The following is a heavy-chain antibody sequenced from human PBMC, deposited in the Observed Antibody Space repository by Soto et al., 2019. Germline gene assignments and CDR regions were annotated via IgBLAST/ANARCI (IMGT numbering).Heavy chain of an antibody. CDR3: ALTRQADPPTWFDP. CDR2: IGWGDDK. CDR1: GFSLTTSGMY. J-gene: IGHJ5*02. Sequence: SGPTLVNPTQTLTLTCTFSGFSLTTSGMYVSWIRQPPGKALEWLALIGWGDDKFYSTSLKTRLTISKDTFKNQVVLAMTNMDPVDTATYYCALTRQADPPTWFDPWGQGXLVTVSS. V-gene: IGHV2-70*12.